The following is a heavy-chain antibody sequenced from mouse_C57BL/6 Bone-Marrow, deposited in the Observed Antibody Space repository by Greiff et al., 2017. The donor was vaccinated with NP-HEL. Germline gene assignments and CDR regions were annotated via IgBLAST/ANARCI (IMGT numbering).Heavy chain of an antibody. J-gene: IGHJ1*03. CDR1: GYTFTDYE. CDR3: TRRRYYWYFDV. CDR2: IDPETGGT. D-gene: IGHD1-1*01. V-gene: IGHV1-15*01. Sequence: VQLQQSGAELVRPGASVTLSCKASGYTFTDYEMHWVKQTPVHGLEWIGAIDPETGGTAYNQKFKGKAILTADKSSSTAYMELRSLTSEDSAVYYCTRRRYYWYFDVWGTGTTVTVSS.